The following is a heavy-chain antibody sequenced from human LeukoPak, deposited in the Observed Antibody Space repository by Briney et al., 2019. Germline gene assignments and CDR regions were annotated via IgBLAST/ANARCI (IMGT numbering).Heavy chain of an antibody. CDR2: IIPIFGIA. D-gene: IGHD5-12*01. V-gene: IGHV1-69*04. CDR1: GGTFSSYA. Sequence: GASVKVSCKASGGTFSSYAISWVRQAPGQGLEWMGRIIPIFGIANYAQKFQGRVTITADKSTSTAYMELSSLRSEDTAVYYCAWSSSGFDFNNWFDPWGQGTLVTVSS. J-gene: IGHJ5*02. CDR3: AWSSSGFDFNNWFDP.